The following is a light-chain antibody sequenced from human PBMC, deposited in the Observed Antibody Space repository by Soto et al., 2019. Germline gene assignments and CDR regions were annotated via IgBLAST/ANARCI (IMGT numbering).Light chain of an antibody. CDR2: AAS. CDR3: QQFNNWPVT. J-gene: IGKJ3*01. Sequence: AIRMTQSPSSLSASTGDRVTITCRASQGISSYLAWYQQKPGKAPKLLIYAASTLQSGVPSRFSGSGSGTDFTLTINSLQPEDFATYYCQQFNNWPVTLGPGTKVDIK. CDR1: QGISSY. V-gene: IGKV1-8*01.